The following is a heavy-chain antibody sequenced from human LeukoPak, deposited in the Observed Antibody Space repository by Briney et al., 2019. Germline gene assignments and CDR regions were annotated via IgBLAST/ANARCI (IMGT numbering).Heavy chain of an antibody. CDR1: GGSISSGGYY. CDR2: IYYSGST. D-gene: IGHD3-10*01. Sequence: SETLSLTCTVSGGSISSGGYYWSWIRQHPGKGLEWIGYIYYSGSTYYNPSLKSRVTISVDMSKNQFSLKLSSVTAADTAVYYCARASPSLLWFGEFHPFDYWGQGTLVTVSS. CDR3: ARASPSLLWFGEFHPFDY. V-gene: IGHV4-31*03. J-gene: IGHJ4*02.